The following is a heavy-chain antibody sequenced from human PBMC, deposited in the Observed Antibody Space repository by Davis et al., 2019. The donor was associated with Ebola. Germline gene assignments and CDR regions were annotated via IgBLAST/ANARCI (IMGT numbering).Heavy chain of an antibody. CDR3: AKDGAYDYGDWNIYYGMDV. D-gene: IGHD4-17*01. V-gene: IGHV3-23*01. Sequence: GESLKISCAASGFIFSSYVMSWVRQAPGKGLEWVSTYGTSADTYYADSVKGRFTISRDNSKNTLYLQMNSLRAEDTAVYYCAKDGAYDYGDWNIYYGMDVWGQGTTVTVSS. CDR1: GFIFSSYV. J-gene: IGHJ6*02. CDR2: GTSADT.